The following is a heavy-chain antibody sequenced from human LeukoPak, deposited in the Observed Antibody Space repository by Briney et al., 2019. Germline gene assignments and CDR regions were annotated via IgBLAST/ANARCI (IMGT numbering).Heavy chain of an antibody. V-gene: IGHV3-33*01. CDR3: ASRGPYYAFDI. CDR2: IWYDGSNK. D-gene: IGHD3-10*01. J-gene: IGHJ3*02. CDR1: GFTFSSYG. Sequence: PGGSLRLSCAASGFTFSSYGMHWVRQAPGKGLEWVAVIWYDGSNKYYADSVKGRFTISRDNSKNTLYLQMNSLRAEDTAVYYCASRGPYYAFDIWGQGTMVTVSS.